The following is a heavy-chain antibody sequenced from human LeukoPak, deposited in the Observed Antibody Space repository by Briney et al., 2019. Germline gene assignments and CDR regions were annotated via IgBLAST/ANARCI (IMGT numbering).Heavy chain of an antibody. D-gene: IGHD6-19*01. Sequence: QAGGSLRLSCAASGFTFSSYAMHWVRKAPGKGLEWVAVISYDGSNKYYADSVKGRFTISRDNSKNTLYLQMNSLRAEDTAVYYCARVGPQPYSSGWSLDYWGQGTLVTVSS. J-gene: IGHJ4*02. CDR3: ARVGPQPYSSGWSLDY. CDR2: ISYDGSNK. CDR1: GFTFSSYA. V-gene: IGHV3-30-3*01.